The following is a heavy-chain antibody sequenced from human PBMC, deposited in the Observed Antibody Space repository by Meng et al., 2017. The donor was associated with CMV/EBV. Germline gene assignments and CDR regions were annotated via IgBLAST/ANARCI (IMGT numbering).Heavy chain of an antibody. CDR3: AKDHVVVIALPPNWFDP. V-gene: IGHV3-30*02. D-gene: IGHD2-21*01. CDR1: GFTFSSYG. Sequence: GSLRLSCAASGFTFSSYGMHWVRQAPGKGLEWVAFIRYDGSNKYYADSVKGRFTISRDNSKNTLYLQMNSLRAEDTAVYYCAKDHVVVIALPPNWFDPWGQGTLVTVSS. J-gene: IGHJ5*02. CDR2: IRYDGSNK.